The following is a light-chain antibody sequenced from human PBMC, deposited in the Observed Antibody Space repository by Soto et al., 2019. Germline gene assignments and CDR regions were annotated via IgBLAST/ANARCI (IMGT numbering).Light chain of an antibody. CDR2: DSN. Sequence: QSVLTQPPSASGTPGQRVTISCSGSSSNIGSHTVNWYQQLPGTAPKFLMYDSNQRPSGVPDRFSGSRSGTSASLVISGLQSEDEADYYCAAWDDSLNGLVFGGGTKVTVL. CDR1: SSNIGSHT. V-gene: IGLV1-44*01. J-gene: IGLJ2*01. CDR3: AAWDDSLNGLV.